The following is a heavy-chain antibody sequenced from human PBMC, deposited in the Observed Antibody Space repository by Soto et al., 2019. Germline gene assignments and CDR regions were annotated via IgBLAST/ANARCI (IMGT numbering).Heavy chain of an antibody. V-gene: IGHV4-59*01. J-gene: IGHJ4*02. CDR1: GGSFRSYY. Sequence: QVQLQESGPGLVKPSETLSLTCTVSGGSFRSYYWSWIRQPPGKGLEWIGYIYYSGSTNYNPSLKSRVTLSVHTSQNQCSLKLSSVTAADTAVYYCARNRGNYFDYWGQGTLVSVSS. CDR2: IYYSGST. CDR3: ARNRGNYFDY.